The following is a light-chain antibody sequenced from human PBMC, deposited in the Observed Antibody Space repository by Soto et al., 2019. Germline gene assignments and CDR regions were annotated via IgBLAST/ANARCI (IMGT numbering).Light chain of an antibody. CDR2: EVS. J-gene: IGLJ2*01. CDR3: SSYTSSSPVV. Sequence: QSVLTQPASVSGSPGQSITISCTGTSSDVGGYNYVSWYQQHPGKAPKLMLYEVSNRPSGVSNRFSGSTSGNTASLTISGLQTEDEAEYYCSSYTSSSPVVFGGGTKLTVL. V-gene: IGLV2-14*01. CDR1: SSDVGGYNY.